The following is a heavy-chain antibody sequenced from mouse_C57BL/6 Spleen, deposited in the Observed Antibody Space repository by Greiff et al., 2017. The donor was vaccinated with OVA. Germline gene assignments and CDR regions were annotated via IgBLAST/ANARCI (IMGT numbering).Heavy chain of an antibody. V-gene: IGHV1-15*01. CDR1: GYTFTDYE. J-gene: IGHJ2*01. CDR3: TRSELFFDY. CDR2: IDPETGGT. D-gene: IGHD4-1*01. Sequence: VQLVESGAELVRPGASVTLSCKASGYTFTDYEMHWVKQTPVHGLEWIGAIDPETGGTAYNQKFKGKAILTADKSSSTAYMELRSLTSEDSAVYYCTRSELFFDYWGQGTTLTVSS.